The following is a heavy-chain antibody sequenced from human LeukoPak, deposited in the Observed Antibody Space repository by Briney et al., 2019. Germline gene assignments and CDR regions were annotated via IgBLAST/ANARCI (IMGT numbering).Heavy chain of an antibody. CDR1: GGSFSGYY. CDR2: IYYSGST. J-gene: IGHJ4*02. Sequence: SETLSLTCAVYGGSFSGYYWSWIRQPPGKGLEWIGYIYYSGSTNYNPSLKSRVTISVDTSKNQFSLKLSSVTAADTAVYYCARGGASYSYGYFLDYWGQGTLVTVSS. D-gene: IGHD5-18*01. CDR3: ARGGASYSYGYFLDY. V-gene: IGHV4-59*01.